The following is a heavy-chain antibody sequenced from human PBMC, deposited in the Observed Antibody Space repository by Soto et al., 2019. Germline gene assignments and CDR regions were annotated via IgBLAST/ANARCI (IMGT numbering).Heavy chain of an antibody. CDR3: TTDSYSSITIVRFDY. Sequence: GGSLRLSCAASGFTFTSYWMHWVRQSPGKGLVWVSRINPDGSRTSYADSVKGRFTISRDNAKNTLYLQMNSLGADDTAVYYCTTDSYSSITIVRFDYWGHGTPVTVSS. V-gene: IGHV3-74*01. J-gene: IGHJ4*01. CDR1: GFTFTSYW. CDR2: INPDGSRT. D-gene: IGHD2-2*01.